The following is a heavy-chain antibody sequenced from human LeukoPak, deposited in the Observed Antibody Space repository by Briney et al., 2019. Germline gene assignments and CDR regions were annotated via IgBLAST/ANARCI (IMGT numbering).Heavy chain of an antibody. CDR2: IYPGDSDP. J-gene: IGHJ4*02. Sequence: GESLQISWKGSGYTFTTYWIGWVHQLPGKGLEWMGIIYPGDSDPRYSPSFQGQVTISADTSISTAYLQWSSLKASDSAMYYSVRHGLGSSWLGFLNWGQGTLVTVSS. CDR3: VRHGLGSSWLGFLN. V-gene: IGHV5-51*07. D-gene: IGHD6-13*01. CDR1: GYTFTTYW.